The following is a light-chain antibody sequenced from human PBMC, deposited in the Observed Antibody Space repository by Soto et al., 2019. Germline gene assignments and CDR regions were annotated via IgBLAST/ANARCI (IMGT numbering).Light chain of an antibody. CDR3: QQYNNWPPKYT. CDR1: QSVSSN. J-gene: IGKJ2*01. V-gene: IGKV3D-15*01. Sequence: EIVMTQSPATLSVSPGERATLSCRASQSVSSNLAWYQQKPGQAPRLLIYGASTRATGIPDRFSGSGSGTEFTFTISSLQSEDFAVYYCQQYNNWPPKYTFGQGTKLQIK. CDR2: GAS.